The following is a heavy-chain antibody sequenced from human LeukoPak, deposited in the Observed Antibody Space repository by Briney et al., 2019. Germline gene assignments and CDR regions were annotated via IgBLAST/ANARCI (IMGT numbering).Heavy chain of an antibody. CDR3: AREGGADAFDI. J-gene: IGHJ3*02. Sequence: GGSLRLSCAASGFTFSDYYMSWIRQAPGKGLEWVSYISSSSGSTIYYADSVKGRFTISRDNAKNSLYLQMNSLRAEDTAVYYCAREGGADAFDIWGQGTMVTVSS. V-gene: IGHV3-11*01. D-gene: IGHD3-10*01. CDR2: ISSSSGSTI. CDR1: GFTFSDYY.